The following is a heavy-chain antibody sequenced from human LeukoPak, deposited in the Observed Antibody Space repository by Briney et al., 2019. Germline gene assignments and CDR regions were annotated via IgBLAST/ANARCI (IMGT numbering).Heavy chain of an antibody. CDR3: ARQGGVSWNDPVYSWFDP. J-gene: IGHJ5*02. V-gene: IGHV4-59*08. D-gene: IGHD1-1*01. CDR2: IYNTGST. Sequence: KPSETLPLTCTVSGGSISSYYWSWIRQPPGKGLEWIAYIYNTGSTNYNPSLKSRVTISIDTSRNQFSLKLSSVTAADTAVYYCARQGGVSWNDPVYSWFDPWGQGTLVTVSS. CDR1: GGSISSYY.